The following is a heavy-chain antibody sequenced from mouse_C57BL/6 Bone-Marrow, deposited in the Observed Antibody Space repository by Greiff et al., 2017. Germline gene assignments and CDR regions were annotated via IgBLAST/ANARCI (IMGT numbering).Heavy chain of an antibody. CDR2: IRNKANGYTT. V-gene: IGHV7-3*01. J-gene: IGHJ4*01. D-gene: IGHD1-1*01. Sequence: EVMLVESGGGLVQPGGSLSLSCAASGFTFTDYYMSWVRQPPGKALEWLGFIRNKANGYTTEYSSSVKGRFTISRDNSQSILYLQMNALRAEYSATDYCASLYYYGNPLYAMDYWGQGTSVTVSS. CDR3: ASLYYYGNPLYAMDY. CDR1: GFTFTDYY.